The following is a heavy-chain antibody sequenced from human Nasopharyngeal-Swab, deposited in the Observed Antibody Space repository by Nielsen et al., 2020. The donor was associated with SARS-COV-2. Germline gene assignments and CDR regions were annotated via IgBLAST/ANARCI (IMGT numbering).Heavy chain of an antibody. CDR1: GGSFSGYY. V-gene: IGHV4-34*01. D-gene: IGHD5-12*01. CDR3: ARGSQWLRYFDY. Sequence: SETLSLTCAVYGGSFSGYYWSWIRQPPGKRLEWIGEINHSGSTNYNPSLKSRVTISVDTSKNQFSLKLSSVTAADTAVYYCARGSQWLRYFDYWGQGTLVTVSS. CDR2: INHSGST. J-gene: IGHJ4*02.